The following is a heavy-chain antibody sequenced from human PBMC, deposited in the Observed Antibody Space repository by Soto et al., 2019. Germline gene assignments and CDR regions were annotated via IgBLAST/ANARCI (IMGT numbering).Heavy chain of an antibody. V-gene: IGHV1-69*01. D-gene: IGHD3-10*01. CDR2: IIPNFDTP. CDR3: AVAMVREILIFESSGMHV. J-gene: IGHJ6*02. CDR1: GGSFNNYA. Sequence: QVHLVQSGAEVKKPGSSVKVSCKTSGGSFNNYAVSWVRQAPGQGLEWMGGIIPNFDTPNYAQKFQDRVTILADESTSTVYMALRSLRSNDTAVYYCAVAMVREILIFESSGMHVWGQGTTVIVSS.